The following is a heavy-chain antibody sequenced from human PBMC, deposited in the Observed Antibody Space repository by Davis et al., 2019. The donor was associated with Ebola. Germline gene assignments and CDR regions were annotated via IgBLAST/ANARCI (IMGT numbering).Heavy chain of an antibody. J-gene: IGHJ6*02. CDR3: ARARFDWSPTGYYYYGMDV. Sequence: HSQTLSLTCAISGDSVSSNSAAWNWIRQSPSRGLEWLGRTYYRSKWYNDYAVSVKSRITINPDTSKNQFSLQLNSVTPEDTAVYYCARARFDWSPTGYYYYGMDVWGQGTTVTVSS. CDR1: GDSVSSNSAA. D-gene: IGHD3-9*01. V-gene: IGHV6-1*01. CDR2: TYYRSKWYN.